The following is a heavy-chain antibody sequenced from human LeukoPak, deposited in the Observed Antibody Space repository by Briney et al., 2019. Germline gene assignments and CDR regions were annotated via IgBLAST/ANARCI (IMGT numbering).Heavy chain of an antibody. D-gene: IGHD1-7*01. Sequence: SETLSLTCSVSVRPITRGCYYWSWIRHLPVKGREWIGYIFSSGSTSYNPSLRSRVTVSFDTSKNQFFLTPSSVTAADTAIYHCAREAWAGTLSGWFDPWGQGNLVTVSS. CDR3: AREAWAGTLSGWFDP. J-gene: IGHJ5*02. V-gene: IGHV4-31*03. CDR2: IFSSGST. CDR1: VRPITRGCYY.